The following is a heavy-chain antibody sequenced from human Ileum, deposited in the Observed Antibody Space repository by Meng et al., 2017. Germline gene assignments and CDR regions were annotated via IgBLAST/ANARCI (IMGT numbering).Heavy chain of an antibody. CDR3: ATSSNWAFDY. CDR1: GFTFSSYW. CDR2: IKPDGSDQ. V-gene: IGHV3-7*01. J-gene: IGHJ4*02. D-gene: IGHD1-1*01. Sequence: GESLKISCAASGFTFSSYWMTWLRQPPGKGLEWVANIKPDGSDQQYVDSVKGRFTFSRDNAKNLVYLQMNSLRGEDTAVYYCATSSNWAFDYWGQGTLVNVSS.